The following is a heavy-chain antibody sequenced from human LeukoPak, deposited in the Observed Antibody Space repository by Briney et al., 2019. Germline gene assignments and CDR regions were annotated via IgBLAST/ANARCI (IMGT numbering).Heavy chain of an antibody. D-gene: IGHD3-10*01. V-gene: IGHV1-2*02. Sequence: GASVKVSCKASGYTFTGYYMHWVRQAPGQGLEWMGWINPNSGGTNYAQKFQGRVTMTRDTSISTAYMELSRLRSDDTAVYYCARDGVRGVIIVLHYYGMDVWGQGTTVTVSS. J-gene: IGHJ6*02. CDR2: INPNSGGT. CDR3: ARDGVRGVIIVLHYYGMDV. CDR1: GYTFTGYY.